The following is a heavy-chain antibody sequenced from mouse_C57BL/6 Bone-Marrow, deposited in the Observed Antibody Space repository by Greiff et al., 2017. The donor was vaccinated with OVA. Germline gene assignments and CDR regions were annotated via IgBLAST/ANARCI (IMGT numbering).Heavy chain of an antibody. V-gene: IGHV1-26*01. Sequence: EVQLQQSGPELVKPGASVKISCKASGYTFTDYYMNWVKQSHGKSLEWIGERKRNKGGTSYNQKFKGKATLTVDKSSSTAYMELRRLTSEASAVYSCARPLYASLASWGHGTTLTVSS. J-gene: IGHJ2*01. CDR1: GYTFTDYY. D-gene: IGHD2-10*02. CDR3: ARPLYASLAS. CDR2: RKRNKGGT.